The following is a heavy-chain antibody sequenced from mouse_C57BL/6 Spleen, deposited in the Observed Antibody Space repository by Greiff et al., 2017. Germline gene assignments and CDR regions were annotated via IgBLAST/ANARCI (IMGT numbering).Heavy chain of an antibody. CDR3: ARELIYYDSWFAY. Sequence: VQLQQPGAELVKPGASVKMSCKASGYTFTSYWITWVKQRPGQGLEWIGDIYPGSGSTNYNEKFKSKATLTVDTSSSTAYMQLSSLTSEDSAVYYCARELIYYDSWFAYWGEETLVTVSA. CDR2: IYPGSGST. D-gene: IGHD2-4*01. CDR1: GYTFTSYW. J-gene: IGHJ3*01. V-gene: IGHV1-55*01.